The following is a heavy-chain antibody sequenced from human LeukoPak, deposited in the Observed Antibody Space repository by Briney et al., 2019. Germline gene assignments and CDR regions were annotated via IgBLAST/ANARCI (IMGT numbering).Heavy chain of an antibody. CDR1: GYSISSGYY. J-gene: IGHJ4*02. CDR2: IYPTGST. Sequence: SETLSLTCTVSGYSISSGYYWGWIRQPPGKGLEWIGNIYPTGSTYYNPSLKSRVTMSVDTSKNQFSLKLSSVAAADTAVYYCARLSRDGFVDYWGQGTLVTVSS. D-gene: IGHD5-24*01. V-gene: IGHV4-38-2*02. CDR3: ARLSRDGFVDY.